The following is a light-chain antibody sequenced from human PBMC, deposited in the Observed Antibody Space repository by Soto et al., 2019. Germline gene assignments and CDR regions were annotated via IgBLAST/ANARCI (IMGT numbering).Light chain of an antibody. CDR1: QSVGSI. CDR2: GAS. J-gene: IGKJ1*01. Sequence: EKVMTQSPVTLSVSPGERAALSCRASQSVGSILAWYQQKPGQAPRLLIYGASSRATGIPARFSGSGSGTDFTLTISSLQPEDFAVYYCQQDYNLPWTFGQGTKVDIK. V-gene: IGKV3D-15*02. CDR3: QQDYNLPWT.